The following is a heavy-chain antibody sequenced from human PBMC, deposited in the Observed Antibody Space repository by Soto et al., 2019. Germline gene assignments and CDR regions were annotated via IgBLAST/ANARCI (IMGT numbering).Heavy chain of an antibody. J-gene: IGHJ6*02. CDR2: INAGNGNT. V-gene: IGHV1-3*01. Sequence: ASVKASCKASGYAFTSCSMHWLRQAPEQRLEWMGWINAGNGNTKYSQKFQGRVTITRDTSASTVYMELSSLRSEDTAVYYCARGGYSSSSRLMDVWGQGTTVTVSS. CDR3: ARGGYSSSSRLMDV. CDR1: GYAFTSCS. D-gene: IGHD6-6*01.